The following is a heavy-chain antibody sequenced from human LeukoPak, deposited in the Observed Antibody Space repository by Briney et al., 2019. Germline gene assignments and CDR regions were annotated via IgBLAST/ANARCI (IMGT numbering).Heavy chain of an antibody. CDR3: ARAEYYCDSSDQNAFDI. J-gene: IGHJ3*02. CDR2: INPSGGST. Sequence: ASVKVSCKASGYTFTSYYMHWVRQAPGQGLEWMGIINPSGGSTSYAQKFQGRVTMTRDMSTSTVYMELSSLRSEDTAVYYCARAEYYCDSSDQNAFDIWGQGTMVTVSS. D-gene: IGHD3-22*01. CDR1: GYTFTSYY. V-gene: IGHV1-46*01.